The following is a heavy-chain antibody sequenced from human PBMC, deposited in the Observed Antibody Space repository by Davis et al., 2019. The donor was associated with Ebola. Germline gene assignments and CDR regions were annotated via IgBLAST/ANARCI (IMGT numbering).Heavy chain of an antibody. CDR2: INSDGSST. CDR3: AQAYSSSWYGAFDY. V-gene: IGHV3-74*01. D-gene: IGHD6-13*01. J-gene: IGHJ4*02. CDR1: GFTFSSYW. Sequence: GESLKISCAASGFTFSSYWMHWVRQAPGKGLVWVSRINSDGSSTSYADSVKGRFTISRDNAKNSLYLQMNSLRAEDTALYYCAQAYSSSWYGAFDYWGQGTLVTVSS.